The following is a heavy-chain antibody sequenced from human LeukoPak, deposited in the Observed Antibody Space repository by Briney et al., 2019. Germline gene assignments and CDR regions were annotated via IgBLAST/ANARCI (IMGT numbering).Heavy chain of an antibody. D-gene: IGHD3-10*01. V-gene: IGHV4-59*01. Sequence: SETLSLTCTVSGGSISSYYWSWIRQPPGKGLEWIGYIYYSGSTNYNPSLKSRVTISVDTSKNQFSLKLSSVTAADTAVYYCARSEFGKLYFDYWGQGTLVTVSS. J-gene: IGHJ4*02. CDR3: ARSEFGKLYFDY. CDR2: IYYSGST. CDR1: GGSISSYY.